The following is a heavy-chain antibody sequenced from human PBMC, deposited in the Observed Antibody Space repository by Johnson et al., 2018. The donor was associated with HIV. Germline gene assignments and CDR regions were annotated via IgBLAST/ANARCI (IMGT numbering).Heavy chain of an antibody. CDR2: IYSGGST. CDR3: ARGRYYDSSGYESGAFDI. D-gene: IGHD3-22*01. J-gene: IGHJ3*02. CDR1: GFTVSSNY. V-gene: IGHV3-66*01. Sequence: VQLVESGGGLVQPGGSLRLSCAASGFTVSSNYMSWVRQAPGKGLEWVSVIYSGGSTYYADSVKGRFTISRDNSKNTLYLQMNSLRAEDTAVYYCARGRYYDSSGYESGAFDIWGQGTMVTGSS.